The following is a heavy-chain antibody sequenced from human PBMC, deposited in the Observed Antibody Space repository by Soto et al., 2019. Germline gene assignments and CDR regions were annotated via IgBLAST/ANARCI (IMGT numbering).Heavy chain of an antibody. CDR3: ARSDYDILTGTYYYYYYYMDV. CDR1: GFTFSSYW. V-gene: IGHV3-7*01. CDR2: IKQDGSEK. Sequence: EVQLVESGGGLVQPGGSLRLSCAASGFTFSSYWMSWVRQAPGKGLEWVANIKQDGSEKYYVDSVKGRFTISRDNAKNSLYLQMNRLRAEDTAVYYCARSDYDILTGTYYYYYYYMDVWGKGTTVTVSS. J-gene: IGHJ6*03. D-gene: IGHD3-9*01.